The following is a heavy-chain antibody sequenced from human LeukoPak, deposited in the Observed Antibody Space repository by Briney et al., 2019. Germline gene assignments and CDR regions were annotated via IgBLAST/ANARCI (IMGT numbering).Heavy chain of an antibody. CDR3: ARDHNYAFDN. V-gene: IGHV3-48*04. Sequence: GSLRLSCVASGFIFRDYSMNWVRQAPGEGLEWISYIGIDSGNTKYADSVKGRFTISGDNAKNSLYLQMNSLRVEDTAVYYCARDHNYAFDNWGQGTLVTVSS. CDR1: GFIFRDYS. D-gene: IGHD5-24*01. CDR2: IGIDSGNT. J-gene: IGHJ4*02.